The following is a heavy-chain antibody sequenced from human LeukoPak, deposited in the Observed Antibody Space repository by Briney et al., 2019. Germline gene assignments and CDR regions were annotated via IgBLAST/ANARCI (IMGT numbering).Heavy chain of an antibody. Sequence: GGSLRLSCAASGFTVGSNYITWVRQAPGKGLEWVSFIFSGDSTHYADSVKGRFTISRDNSKHTVYLQMSSLRVEDSAVYYCARDGGAGTKNDVGYDYYGMDVWGQGTTVTVSS. V-gene: IGHV3-66*01. J-gene: IGHJ6*02. CDR3: ARDGGAGTKNDVGYDYYGMDV. CDR2: IFSGDST. CDR1: GFTVGSNY. D-gene: IGHD3-16*01.